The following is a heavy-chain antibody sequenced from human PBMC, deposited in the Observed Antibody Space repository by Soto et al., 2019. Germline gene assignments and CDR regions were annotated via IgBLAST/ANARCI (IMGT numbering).Heavy chain of an antibody. CDR1: GGSISSSSYY. V-gene: IGHV4-39*01. CDR3: ARTSRFDC. J-gene: IGHJ4*02. CDR2: IYYSGST. D-gene: IGHD6-6*01. Sequence: ETLSLTCTVSGGSISSSSYYWGWIRQPPGKGLEWIGSIYYSGSTYYNPSLKSRVTISVDTSKNQFSLKLSSVTAADTAVYYCARTSRFDCWGQGTLVT.